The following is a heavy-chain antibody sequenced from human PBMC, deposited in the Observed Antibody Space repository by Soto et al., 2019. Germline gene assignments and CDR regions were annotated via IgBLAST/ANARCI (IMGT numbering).Heavy chain of an antibody. CDR3: ARYKIIPAGYYDSSGYSCN. CDR1: GGSISSSSYY. V-gene: IGHV4-39*01. CDR2: IYYSGST. D-gene: IGHD3-22*01. J-gene: IGHJ4*02. Sequence: PSETLSLPCTVSGGSISSSSYYWGWIRQPPGKGLEWIGSIYYSGSTYYNPSLKSRVTISVDTSKNQFSLKLSSVTAADTAVYYCARYKIIPAGYYDSSGYSCNWGQGTLVTVSS.